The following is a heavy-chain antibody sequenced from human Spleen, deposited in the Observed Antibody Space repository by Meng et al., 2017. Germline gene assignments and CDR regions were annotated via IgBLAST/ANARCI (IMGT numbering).Heavy chain of an antibody. CDR2: INHSGST. CDR1: GGSFSDYS. D-gene: IGHD4-11*01. V-gene: IGHV4-34*01. CDR3: ARGPTTMAHDFDY. J-gene: IGHJ4*02. Sequence: QVRLQQWGAGLLEPSETLSLTFVVSGGSFSDYSWSWIRQPPGKGLEWIGEINHSGSTNYNPSLESRATISVDTSQNNLSLKLSSVTAADSAVYYCARGPTTMAHDFDYWGQGTLVTVSS.